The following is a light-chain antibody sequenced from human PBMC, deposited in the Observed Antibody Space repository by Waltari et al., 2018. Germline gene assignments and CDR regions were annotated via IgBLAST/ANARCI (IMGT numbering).Light chain of an antibody. CDR1: QGVWKY. J-gene: IGKJ5*01. V-gene: IGKV1-27*01. CDR2: GAS. Sequence: DIQMTQSPSSLSASVGDRVTITCRASQGVWKYLAWYQQKPGKVPRLLIYGASTLQSGVPDRFSGSGSGTDFTLTISSLQAEDVAVYYCHHYYIPPLTFGQGTRLEI. CDR3: HHYYIPPLT.